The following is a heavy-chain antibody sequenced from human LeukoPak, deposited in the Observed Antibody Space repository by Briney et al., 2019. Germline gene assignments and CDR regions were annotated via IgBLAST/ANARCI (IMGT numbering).Heavy chain of an antibody. V-gene: IGHV1-2*02. J-gene: IGHJ6*03. Sequence: ASVKVSCKASGYTFTGYYMHWVRQAPGQGLEWMGWINPNSGGTNYAQKFQGRVTMTRDTSISTGYMELSRLRADDTAVYYCARDLVGATFYYYYYMDVWGKGTTVTVSS. CDR3: ARDLVGATFYYYYYMDV. D-gene: IGHD1-26*01. CDR1: GYTFTGYY. CDR2: INPNSGGT.